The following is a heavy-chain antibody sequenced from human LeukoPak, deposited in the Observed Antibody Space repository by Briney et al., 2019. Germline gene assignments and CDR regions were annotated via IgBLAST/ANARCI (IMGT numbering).Heavy chain of an antibody. D-gene: IGHD3-3*01. CDR2: IKQDGSEK. V-gene: IGHV3-7*01. Sequence: GGSLRLSCAASGFPFSSYWMSWVRQAPGKGLEWVANIKQDGSEKYYVDSVKGRFTISRDNAKNSVYLQMNSLRAEDMAVYYCARDHPTYYDFWSGPSCYYGM. CDR3: ARDHPTYYDFWSGPSCYYGM. J-gene: IGHJ6*01. CDR1: GFPFSSYW.